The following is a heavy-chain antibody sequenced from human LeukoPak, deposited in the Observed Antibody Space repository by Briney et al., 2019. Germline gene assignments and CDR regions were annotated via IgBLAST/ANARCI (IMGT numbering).Heavy chain of an antibody. CDR1: GGTFSSYA. CDR2: IIPILGIA. J-gene: IGHJ6*02. Sequence: SVKVSCKASGGTFSSYAISWVRQAPGQGLEWMGRIIPILGIANYAQKFQGRVTITADKSTSTAYMELSSLRSEDTAVYYCGIVEVTASPLYYGMDVWGQGTTVTVSS. V-gene: IGHV1-69*04. CDR3: GIVEVTASPLYYGMDV. D-gene: IGHD2-21*02.